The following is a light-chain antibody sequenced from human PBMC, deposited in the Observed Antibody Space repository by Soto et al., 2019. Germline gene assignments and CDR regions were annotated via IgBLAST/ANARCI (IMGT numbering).Light chain of an antibody. J-gene: IGLJ1*01. CDR2: DNN. V-gene: IGLV1-51*01. CDR1: SSNIGNNY. Sequence: QSVLTQSPSVSAAPGQKVTISCSGSSSNIGNNYVSWYQQLPGTAPKLLIYDNNKRPSGIPDRFSGSKSGTSGTLDITGPQTGDEADYYCGSWDSSLSADVFGTGTKVTV. CDR3: GSWDSSLSADV.